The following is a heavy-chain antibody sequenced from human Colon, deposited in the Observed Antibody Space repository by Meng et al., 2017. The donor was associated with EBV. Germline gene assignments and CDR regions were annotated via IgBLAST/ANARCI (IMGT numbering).Heavy chain of an antibody. CDR3: ARYVFDSSSLYSNWFDP. J-gene: IGHJ5*02. CDR1: GGSMSSGTDY. Sequence: QGQTEGSCPGLVKPLQTLALTWTGYGGSMSSGTDYWGWIRKLPGKGLEWIAYIHYSGSTYDSPSLKSRVTISVDTSKNQLSLKLSSMTAADTAVYYCARYVFDSSSLYSNWFDPWGQGTLVTVSS. D-gene: IGHD3-22*01. CDR2: IHYSGST. V-gene: IGHV4-31*02.